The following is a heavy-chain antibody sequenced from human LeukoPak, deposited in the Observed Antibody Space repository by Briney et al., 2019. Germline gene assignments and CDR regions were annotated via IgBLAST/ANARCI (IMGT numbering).Heavy chain of an antibody. Sequence: SETLSLTCTDSGGSVSSGDYYWSWIRQPPGKGLEWIGYIHYSGSTNYNPSLKSRVTTSVNTSKNEFSLKLTSVTAADTAVYYCARNDIWGQGTMVTVSS. CDR3: ARNDI. V-gene: IGHV4-61*08. CDR1: GGSVSSGDYY. J-gene: IGHJ3*02. CDR2: IHYSGST.